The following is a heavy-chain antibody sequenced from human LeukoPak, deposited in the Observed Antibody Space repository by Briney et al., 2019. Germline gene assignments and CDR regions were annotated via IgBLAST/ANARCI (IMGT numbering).Heavy chain of an antibody. J-gene: IGHJ5*02. Sequence: GGSLRLSCAASGFTFSSYAMSWVRQAPGKGLEWVAAVQYDGSNTWYAESVKGRFTTSRDNSKNTVYLEMNSLRADDTAVYYCARDVAARPDLDPWGQGTLVTVSS. V-gene: IGHV3-33*08. D-gene: IGHD6-6*01. CDR2: VQYDGSNT. CDR1: GFTFSSYA. CDR3: ARDVAARPDLDP.